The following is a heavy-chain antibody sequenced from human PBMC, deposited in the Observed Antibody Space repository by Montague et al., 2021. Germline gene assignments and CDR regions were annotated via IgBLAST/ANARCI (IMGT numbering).Heavy chain of an antibody. D-gene: IGHD3-10*01. CDR2: MFYGGAT. J-gene: IGHJ5*02. V-gene: IGHV4-59*08. CDR1: SGSIFHAH. Sequence: SETLSLTCTVSSGSIFHAHWSWVRQPPGKGLEWLGSMFYGGATSNNPSLKSRVTMSIDKSTNQFSLKLSFVTAADTAFYYCAKQDYFVSGTSYKGFDPWGQGILVTVSS. CDR3: AKQDYFVSGTSYKGFDP.